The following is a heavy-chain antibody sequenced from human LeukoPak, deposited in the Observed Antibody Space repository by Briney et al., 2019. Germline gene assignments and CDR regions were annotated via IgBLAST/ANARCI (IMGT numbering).Heavy chain of an antibody. CDR3: ARGASYYYDSSGYSGST. CDR2: IIPIFGTA. D-gene: IGHD3-22*01. J-gene: IGHJ4*02. V-gene: IGHV1-69*06. CDR1: GGTFSSYA. Sequence: GASVKVSCKACGGTFSSYAISWVRQAPGQGLEWMGGIIPIFGTAQYAQKFQGRVTITADKSTSTAYMELSSLRSEDTAGYYCARGASYYYDSSGYSGSTWGRGTLVTVSS.